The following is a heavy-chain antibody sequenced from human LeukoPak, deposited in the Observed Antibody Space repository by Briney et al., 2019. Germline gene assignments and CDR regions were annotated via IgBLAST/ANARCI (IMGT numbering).Heavy chain of an antibody. Sequence: ASVKVSCKASGGTFRSFAISWVRRAPGHGLEWMGRIIPIFGTTNYAQKFQGRITITTDESTTTAYMELSSLRSEDTAVYYCARAATVTGPPTSFDYWGQGTLVTVSS. V-gene: IGHV1-69*05. D-gene: IGHD4-11*01. J-gene: IGHJ4*02. CDR1: GGTFRSFA. CDR3: ARAATVTGPPTSFDY. CDR2: IIPIFGTT.